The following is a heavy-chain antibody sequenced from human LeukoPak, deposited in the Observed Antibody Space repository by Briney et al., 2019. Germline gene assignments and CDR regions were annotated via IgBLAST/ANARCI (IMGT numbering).Heavy chain of an antibody. CDR2: IYYSGST. V-gene: IGHV4-59*01. Sequence: SETVPLTCTVSGGSISSYYWSWIRQPPGKGLEWIGYIYYSGSTYYNPSLKSRVTISVDTSKNLFSLKLSSVTAADTAVYYCARVQRPVDGADYWDRGIVVTVSS. CDR3: ARVQRPVDGADY. CDR1: GGSISSYY. J-gene: IGHJ4*02. D-gene: IGHD4-23*01.